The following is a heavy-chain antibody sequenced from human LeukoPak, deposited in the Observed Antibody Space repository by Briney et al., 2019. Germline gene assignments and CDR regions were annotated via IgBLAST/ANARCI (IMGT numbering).Heavy chain of an antibody. D-gene: IGHD6-13*01. CDR2: ISAYNGNT. J-gene: IGHJ4*02. Sequence: WASVKVSCKASGYTFTSYGISWVRQAPGQGLEWMGWISAYNGNTNYAQKLQGRVTMTTDTSTSTAYMELRSLRSDDTAVYYCARGSSSWAPRYYFDYWGQGTLVTVSP. V-gene: IGHV1-18*01. CDR1: GYTFTSYG. CDR3: ARGSSSWAPRYYFDY.